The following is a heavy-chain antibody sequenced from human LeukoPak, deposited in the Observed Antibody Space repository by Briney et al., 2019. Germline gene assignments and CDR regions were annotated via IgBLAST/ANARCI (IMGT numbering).Heavy chain of an antibody. CDR1: GFTFSTYS. Sequence: PGGSLRLSCAASGFTFSTYSMNWVRQAPGKGLEWVSFISSGSSYIYYADSVKGRFTISRDNAKNSMYLQMNRLRTEDTAVYYCARDFLRFGELLGEDWFDPWGQGTLVTVSS. CDR2: ISSGSSYI. V-gene: IGHV3-21*01. D-gene: IGHD3-10*01. CDR3: ARDFLRFGELLGEDWFDP. J-gene: IGHJ5*02.